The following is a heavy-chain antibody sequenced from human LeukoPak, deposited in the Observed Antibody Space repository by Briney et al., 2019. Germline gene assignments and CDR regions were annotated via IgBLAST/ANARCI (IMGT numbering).Heavy chain of an antibody. CDR1: GGSISSGDSY. Sequence: PSQTLCLTCAVSGGSISSGDSYWSWIRQPPGKGLEWVGYIYYSGSTYYNPSLKSRVTKSLDTSKNQFSLKLSSVTAAGTGVYVCARVFSATGDWGQGTLVTVSS. CDR3: ARVFSATGD. D-gene: IGHD5-12*01. J-gene: IGHJ4*02. V-gene: IGHV4-30-4*01. CDR2: IYYSGST.